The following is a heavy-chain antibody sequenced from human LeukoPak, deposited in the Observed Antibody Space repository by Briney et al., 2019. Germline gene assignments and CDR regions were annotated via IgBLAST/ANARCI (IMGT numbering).Heavy chain of an antibody. D-gene: IGHD4-17*01. CDR2: INHSGST. V-gene: IGHV4-34*01. J-gene: IGHJ4*02. CDR3: ARRRRRTTVPLDY. CDR1: GGSFSGYY. Sequence: SETLSLTCAVYGGSFSGYYWSWIRQPPGKGLEWIGEINHSGSTNYNPSLKSRVTISVDTSKNQFSLKLSSVTAADTAVYYCARRRRRTTVPLDYWGQGALVTVSS.